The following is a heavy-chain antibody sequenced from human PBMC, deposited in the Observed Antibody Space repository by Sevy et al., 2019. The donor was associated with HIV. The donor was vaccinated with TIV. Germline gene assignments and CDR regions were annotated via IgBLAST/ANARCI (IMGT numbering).Heavy chain of an antibody. CDR2: ISNSGSTI. CDR3: ARDLPPSATTVPHFDY. D-gene: IGHD4-17*01. Sequence: GGSLRLSCTASGFTFSSYEMNWVRQAPGKGLESVSYISNSGSTIHYSDSVKGRFTISRDNAKNSLYLQMNSLRAEDTAVYYCARDLPPSATTVPHFDYWGRGTLVTVSS. J-gene: IGHJ4*02. CDR1: GFTFSSYE. V-gene: IGHV3-48*03.